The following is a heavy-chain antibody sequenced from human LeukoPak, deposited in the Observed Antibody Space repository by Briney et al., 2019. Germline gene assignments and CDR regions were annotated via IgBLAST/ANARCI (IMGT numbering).Heavy chain of an antibody. CDR3: ARDGYYYDSSGYRYYYYGMDV. V-gene: IGHV3-30-3*01. J-gene: IGHJ6*02. CDR1: GFTFSSYA. D-gene: IGHD3-22*01. CDR2: ISYDGSNK. Sequence: GGSLRLSCAASGFTFSSYAMHWVRQAPGKGLEWVAVISYDGSNKYYADSVKGRFTISRDNSKNTLYLQMNSLRAEDTAVYYCARDGYYYDSSGYRYYYYGMDVWGQGTTVTVSS.